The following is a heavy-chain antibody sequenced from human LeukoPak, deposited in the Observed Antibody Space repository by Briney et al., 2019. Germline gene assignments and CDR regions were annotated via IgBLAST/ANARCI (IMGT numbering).Heavy chain of an antibody. V-gene: IGHV3-30*18. J-gene: IGHJ4*02. D-gene: IGHD2-15*01. CDR3: AKDGEAFVVVVAATPDY. CDR2: ISYDGSNK. Sequence: PGGSLRLSCAASGFTFSSYGMHWVRQAPGKGLEWVAVISYDGSNKYYADSVKGRFTISRDNSKNTLYPQMNSLRAEDTAVYYCAKDGEAFVVVVAATPDYWGQGTLVTVSS. CDR1: GFTFSSYG.